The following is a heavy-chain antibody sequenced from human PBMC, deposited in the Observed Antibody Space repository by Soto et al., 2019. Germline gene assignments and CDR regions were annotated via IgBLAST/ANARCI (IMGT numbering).Heavy chain of an antibody. D-gene: IGHD4-17*01. CDR3: ARGETTVHTDFDY. CDR1: GGSFSGYY. J-gene: IGHJ4*02. CDR2: INHSGST. Sequence: SETLSLTCAVYGGSFSGYYWSWIRQPPGKGLEWIGEINHSGSTNYNPSLKSRVTISVDTSKNQFSLKLSSVTAADTAVYYCARGETTVHTDFDYWGQGTLVTVSS. V-gene: IGHV4-34*01.